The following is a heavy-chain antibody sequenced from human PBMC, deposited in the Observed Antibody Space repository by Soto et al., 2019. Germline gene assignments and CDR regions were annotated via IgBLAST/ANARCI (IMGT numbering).Heavy chain of an antibody. J-gene: IGHJ4*02. D-gene: IGHD6-19*01. Sequence: SETLSLTCTVSGGSISSSSYYWGWIRQPPGKGLEWIGSIYYSGSTYYNPSLKSRVTISVDTSKNQFSLKLSSVTAADTAVYYCARLSAWSSGRDYWGQGTLVTVSS. CDR3: ARLSAWSSGRDY. CDR2: IYYSGST. CDR1: GGSISSSSYY. V-gene: IGHV4-39*01.